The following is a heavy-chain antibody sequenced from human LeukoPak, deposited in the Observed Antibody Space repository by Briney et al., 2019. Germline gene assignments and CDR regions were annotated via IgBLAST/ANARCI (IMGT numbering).Heavy chain of an antibody. J-gene: IGHJ6*03. CDR2: ILYDGSKK. D-gene: IGHD3-16*01. V-gene: IGHV3-30-3*01. CDR3: ARNAGGQPQTHCYYSTDA. Sequence: GGSLRHSPAHSRFTLCIYIVQRVGPTLGGRRERGVVILYDGSKKYYADSVKGRFTISRDNSKTTLYLQMNSRRAQGTAVYYGARNAGGQPQTHCYYSTDAWGKGATVTVSS. CDR1: RFTLCIYI.